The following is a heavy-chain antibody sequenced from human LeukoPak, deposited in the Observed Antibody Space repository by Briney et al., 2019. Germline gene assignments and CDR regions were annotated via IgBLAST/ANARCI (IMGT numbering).Heavy chain of an antibody. Sequence: ASVKVSCKASGYTFTSYGISWVRQAPGQGLEWMGWISAYNGNTNYAQKLQGRVTMTTDTSTSTAYMELRSLRSEDTAVYYCARIVGALRGVAAFDIWGQGTMVTVSS. V-gene: IGHV1-18*01. CDR3: ARIVGALRGVAAFDI. J-gene: IGHJ3*02. D-gene: IGHD1-26*01. CDR2: ISAYNGNT. CDR1: GYTFTSYG.